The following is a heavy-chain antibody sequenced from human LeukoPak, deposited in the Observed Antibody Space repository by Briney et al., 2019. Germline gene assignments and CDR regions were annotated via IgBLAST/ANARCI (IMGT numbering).Heavy chain of an antibody. Sequence: PSETLSLTCAVSGYSISSGYYWGWIRQPPGKGLEWIGSFYHSGSTYYNPSLKSRVTISVDTSKNQFSLKLSSVTAADTAVYYCARHGNYYDTSQSDPWGQGTLVTVSS. V-gene: IGHV4-38-2*01. J-gene: IGHJ5*02. D-gene: IGHD3-22*01. CDR1: GYSISSGYY. CDR2: FYHSGST. CDR3: ARHGNYYDTSQSDP.